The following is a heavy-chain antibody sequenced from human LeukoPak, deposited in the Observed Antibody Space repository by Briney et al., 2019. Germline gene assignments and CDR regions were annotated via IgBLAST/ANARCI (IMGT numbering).Heavy chain of an antibody. V-gene: IGHV4-59*01. CDR1: GGTISSYY. J-gene: IGHJ4*02. D-gene: IGHD1-14*01. CDR2: IYHSGNT. Sequence: SETLSLTCTVSGGTISSYYWSWIRQPPGKGLEWLGYIYHSGNTNYNPSLKSRVTIAVDTSKNQFSLRLSSVTAADTAMYYCARETPESLFDYWGQGIQVTVSS. CDR3: ARETPESLFDY.